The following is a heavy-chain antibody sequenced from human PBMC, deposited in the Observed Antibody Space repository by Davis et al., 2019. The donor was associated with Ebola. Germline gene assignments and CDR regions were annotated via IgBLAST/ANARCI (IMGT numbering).Heavy chain of an antibody. CDR2: IYYSGST. Sequence: SETLSLTCTVSGGSISSGDYYWSWIRQPPGKGLEWIGYIYYSGSTYYNPSLKSRVTISVDTSKNQFSLKLSSVTAADTAVYYCARLTTYYYDSSGYYGRGGWFDPWGQGTLVTVSS. J-gene: IGHJ5*02. D-gene: IGHD3-22*01. V-gene: IGHV4-30-4*01. CDR3: ARLTTYYYDSSGYYGRGGWFDP. CDR1: GGSISSGDYY.